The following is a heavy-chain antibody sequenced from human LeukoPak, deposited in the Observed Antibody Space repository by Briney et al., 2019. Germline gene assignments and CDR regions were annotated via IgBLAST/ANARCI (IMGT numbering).Heavy chain of an antibody. Sequence: GGSLRLSCAASGFTFSSYSMNWVRQAPGKGLEWVSSISSSSSYIYYADSVKGRFTISRDNAKNSLYLQMNSLRAEDTAVYYCARVEGYCSSTSCHHFDYWGQGTLVTVSS. CDR3: ARVEGYCSSTSCHHFDY. CDR2: ISSSSSYI. V-gene: IGHV3-21*01. D-gene: IGHD2-2*01. CDR1: GFTFSSYS. J-gene: IGHJ4*02.